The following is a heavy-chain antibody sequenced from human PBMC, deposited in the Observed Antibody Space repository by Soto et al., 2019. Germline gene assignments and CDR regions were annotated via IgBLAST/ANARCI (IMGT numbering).Heavy chain of an antibody. CDR2: IYWDDDK. CDR3: AHSLVPLES. V-gene: IGHV2-5*02. Sequence: QITLKESGPTLMKPTQTLTLTCTFSGFSLSSSGVGVGWIRQSPGKVLEWLALIYWDDDKRYSPSLKSRLTITNDISANQVVLTMTNLDPVDTGTYICAHSLVPLESWGQGILVTVSS. CDR1: GFSLSSSGVG. J-gene: IGHJ4*02. D-gene: IGHD2-8*02.